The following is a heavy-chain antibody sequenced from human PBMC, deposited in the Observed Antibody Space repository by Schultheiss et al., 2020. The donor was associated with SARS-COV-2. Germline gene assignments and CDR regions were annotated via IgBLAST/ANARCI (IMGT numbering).Heavy chain of an antibody. CDR2: IRSKAYGGTT. V-gene: IGHV3-49*04. D-gene: IGHD2/OR15-2a*01. J-gene: IGHJ5*02. CDR1: GFTFGDYA. CDR3: TRFLNWFDP. Sequence: GGSLRLSCTASGFTFGDYAMSWVRQAPGKGLEWVGFIRSKAYGGTTEYAASVKGRFTISRDDSKSIAYLQMNSLKTEDTAVYYCTRFLNWFDPWGQGTLVTVSS.